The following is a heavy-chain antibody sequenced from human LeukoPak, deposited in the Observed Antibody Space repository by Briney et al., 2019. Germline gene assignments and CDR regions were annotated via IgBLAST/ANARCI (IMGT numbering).Heavy chain of an antibody. Sequence: HPGGSLRLSCAASGFTFSSYWMSWVRQAPGKGLEWVANIKQDGSEKYDVDSVKGRFTISRDNAKNSLYLQINSLRAEDTAVYYCARDRGFEYSDTGSFDYWGQGTLVTVSS. CDR2: IKQDGSEK. CDR1: GFTFSSYW. CDR3: ARDRGFEYSDTGSFDY. J-gene: IGHJ4*02. D-gene: IGHD6-6*01. V-gene: IGHV3-7*01.